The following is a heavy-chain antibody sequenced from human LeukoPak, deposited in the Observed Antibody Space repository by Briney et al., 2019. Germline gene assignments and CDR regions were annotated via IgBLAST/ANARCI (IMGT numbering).Heavy chain of an antibody. V-gene: IGHV4-34*01. CDR3: ARYRTYYYYYMDV. CDR1: GGSFSGYY. CDR2: INHSGST. D-gene: IGHD1-7*01. Sequence: SETLSLTCAVYGGSFSGYYWSWIRQPPGKGLEWIGEINHSGSTNYNPSLKSRVTISVDTSKNQFSLKLSSVTAADTAVYYCARYRTYYYYYMDVWGKGTTVTVSS. J-gene: IGHJ6*03.